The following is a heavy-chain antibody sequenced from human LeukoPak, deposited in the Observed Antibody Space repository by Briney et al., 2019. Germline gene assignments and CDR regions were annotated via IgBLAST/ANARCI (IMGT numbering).Heavy chain of an antibody. Sequence: GGSLRLSCAASGFTFNDHYTDWVRQAPGKGLEWVARIRKKTNSYSTEYAASVKGRFTISRDDSQNSLYLQMNSLRTEDTAVYYCTRDFDSSSYHGLDDWCQGTLVTVSS. V-gene: IGHV3-72*01. CDR1: GFTFNDHY. D-gene: IGHD3-22*01. CDR2: IRKKTNSYST. J-gene: IGHJ4*02. CDR3: TRDFDSSSYHGLDD.